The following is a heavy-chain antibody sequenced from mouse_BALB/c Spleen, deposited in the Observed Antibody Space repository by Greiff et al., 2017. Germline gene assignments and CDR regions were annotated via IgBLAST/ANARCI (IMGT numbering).Heavy chain of an antibody. CDR1: GFTFSSYG. J-gene: IGHJ3*01. CDR3: ARRGITTRGLAY. V-gene: IGHV5-6*01. CDR2: ISSGGSYT. D-gene: IGHD2-4*01. Sequence: EVQGVESGGDLVKPGGSLKLSCAASGFTFSSYGMSWVRQTPDKRLEWVATISSGGSYTYYPDSVKGRFTISRDNAKNTLYLQMSSLKSEDTAMYYCARRGITTRGLAYWGQGTLVTVSA.